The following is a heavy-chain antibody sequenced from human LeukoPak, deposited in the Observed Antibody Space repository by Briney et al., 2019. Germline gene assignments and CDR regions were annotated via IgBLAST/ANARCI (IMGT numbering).Heavy chain of an antibody. Sequence: GASVKVSCKASGGTFSSYAISWVRQAPGQGLEWMGRIIPIFGTANYAQKFQGRVTITTDESTSTAYMELSSLRSEDTAVYYCASDYSNYPHYYYMDVWGKGTTVTVSS. V-gene: IGHV1-69*05. CDR2: IIPIFGTA. D-gene: IGHD4-11*01. CDR1: GGTFSSYA. CDR3: ASDYSNYPHYYYMDV. J-gene: IGHJ6*03.